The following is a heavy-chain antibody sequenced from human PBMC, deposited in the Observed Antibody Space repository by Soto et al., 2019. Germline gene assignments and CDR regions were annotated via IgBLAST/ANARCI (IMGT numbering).Heavy chain of an antibody. V-gene: IGHV3-53*01. Sequence: GGSLRLSCAASGFTVSSYYMSWVRQAPGKGLEWVSVLYSGGSTYYIDSVKGRFTIPRDNSKNTLYLQMDSLRAEDSAVYYCEREQENGFLHGAFDLWGQGTMVTVSS. CDR2: LYSGGST. CDR1: GFTVSSYY. CDR3: EREQENGFLHGAFDL. J-gene: IGHJ3*01. D-gene: IGHD3-3*01.